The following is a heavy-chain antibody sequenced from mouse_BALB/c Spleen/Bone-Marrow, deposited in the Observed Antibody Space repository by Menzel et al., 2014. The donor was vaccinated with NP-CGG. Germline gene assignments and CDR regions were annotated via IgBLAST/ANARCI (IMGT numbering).Heavy chain of an antibody. CDR1: GYTFTSYY. CDR2: INPSNGGT. CDR3: TRSGTSWLRRSWYFDV. J-gene: IGHJ1*01. Sequence: VQLQQSGAELVKPGASVKLSCKASGYTFTSYYMYWVKQRPGQGLEWIGEINPSNGGTNFNEKFKSKATLTVDKSSCTAYMQLSSLTSEDSAVYYCTRSGTSWLRRSWYFDVWGAGTTVTVSS. V-gene: IGHV1S81*02. D-gene: IGHD2-2*01.